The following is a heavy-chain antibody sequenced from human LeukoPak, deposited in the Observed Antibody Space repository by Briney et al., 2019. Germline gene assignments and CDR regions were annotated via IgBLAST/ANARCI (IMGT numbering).Heavy chain of an antibody. CDR3: ARVSGPGMNEYYHL. Sequence: PGGSLRLFCAASGITFSGAWMHWVRQAPGKGLVWVSRINDDGSFRRYANSVKGRFTISRDNAKNTLFLQMDSLRAEDTAVYYCARVSGPGMNEYYHLWGQGTLVTVSS. V-gene: IGHV3-74*01. CDR2: INDDGSFR. J-gene: IGHJ1*01. D-gene: IGHD3-10*01. CDR1: GITFSGAW.